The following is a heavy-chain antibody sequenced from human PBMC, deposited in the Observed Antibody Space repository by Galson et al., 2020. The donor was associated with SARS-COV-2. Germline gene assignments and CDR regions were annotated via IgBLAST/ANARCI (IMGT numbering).Heavy chain of an antibody. CDR1: GYNLPNYW. CDR3: ARRLLDYCDMSGYYYDY. J-gene: IGHJ4*02. D-gene: IGHD3-22*01. Sequence: GESLKISCTRSGYNLPNYWIGWVRQMPGKGLEWMGIIYPADSETRYSPSFQGQVTISADKSNSTAYLQWSSLKASDTAMYYCARRLLDYCDMSGYYYDYWGQGTLVTVSS. CDR2: IYPADSET. V-gene: IGHV5-51*01.